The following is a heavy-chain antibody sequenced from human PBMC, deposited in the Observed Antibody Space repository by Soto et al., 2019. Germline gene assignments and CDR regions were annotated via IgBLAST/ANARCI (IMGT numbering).Heavy chain of an antibody. CDR3: ACVAPTIFGAQFHQNLVDV. Sequence: QVQLVQSGGGLVEPGGSLRLSCAASGFKFPDYHMTWIRQAQGKGLEWISYINSRGTYTTYADSVRGRFTVSRDNAKNSLYLPIDSLTGEDTAVYYWACVAPTIFGAQFHQNLVDVWGQGNMVTVAS. J-gene: IGHJ6*02. D-gene: IGHD3-3*01. CDR1: GFKFPDYH. V-gene: IGHV3-11*06. CDR2: INSRGTYT.